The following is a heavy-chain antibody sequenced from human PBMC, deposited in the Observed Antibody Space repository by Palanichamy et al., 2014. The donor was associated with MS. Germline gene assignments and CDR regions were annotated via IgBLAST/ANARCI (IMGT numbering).Heavy chain of an antibody. CDR2: IHHSGNK. Sequence: QVQLQESGPGLVKASETLSLTCAVSGYSITSGFYWGWIRQPPGKGLEWIGSIHHSGNKNYNPSLKSRVTISVDTSKNQFSQRLRSVTAAGTAVWYCARAPNPSVQGKSYFDNWGQGALVTVSS. J-gene: IGHJ4*02. CDR3: ARAPNPSVQGKSYFDN. CDR1: GYSITSGFY. V-gene: IGHV4-38-2*01. D-gene: IGHD3-10*01.